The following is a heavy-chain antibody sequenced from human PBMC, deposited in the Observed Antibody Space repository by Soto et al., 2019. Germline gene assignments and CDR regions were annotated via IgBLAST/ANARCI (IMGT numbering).Heavy chain of an antibody. CDR1: EFTFSRYP. Sequence: GGSLRLSCAASEFTFSRYPMSWVRQAPGKGLEWVSTISGSGDSTYYADSVKGRFTISRDNSKNTLYLQMNSLRAEDTAVYYCAHDSSGYWDSFDVWGQGTMVTVSS. D-gene: IGHD3-22*01. CDR3: AHDSSGYWDSFDV. V-gene: IGHV3-23*01. CDR2: ISGSGDST. J-gene: IGHJ3*01.